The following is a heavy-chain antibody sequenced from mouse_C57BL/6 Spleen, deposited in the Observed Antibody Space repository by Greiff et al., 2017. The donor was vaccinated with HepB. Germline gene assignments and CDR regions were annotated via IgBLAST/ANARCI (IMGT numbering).Heavy chain of an antibody. CDR3: ARYGVWYSNFHFDY. V-gene: IGHV7-3*01. Sequence: EVHLVESGGGLVQPGGSLSLSCAASGFTFTDYYMSWVRQPPEKTLEWLGFIRNKANGDTTEYSASVKGRFTISRDNSQSILYLQMNALRAEDSATYYCARYGVWYSNFHFDYWGQGTTLTVSS. J-gene: IGHJ2*01. CDR1: GFTFTDYY. D-gene: IGHD2-5*01. CDR2: IRNKANGDTT.